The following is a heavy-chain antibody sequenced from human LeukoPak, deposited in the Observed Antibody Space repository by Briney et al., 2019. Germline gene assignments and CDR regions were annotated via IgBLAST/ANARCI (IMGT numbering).Heavy chain of an antibody. CDR3: ARDRDVDDFDS. CDR2: MSYSGHT. CDR1: GDSIGRINYF. V-gene: IGHV4-39*07. Sequence: PSETLSLTCTISGDSIGRINYFWGWIRQAPGKGLEWIVSMSYSGHTYYNPSLKSRVTTSIDTSRNQLSLNLKSVTAADTAVYYCARDRDVDDFDSWGHGTLVTVSS. D-gene: IGHD2-15*01. J-gene: IGHJ4*01.